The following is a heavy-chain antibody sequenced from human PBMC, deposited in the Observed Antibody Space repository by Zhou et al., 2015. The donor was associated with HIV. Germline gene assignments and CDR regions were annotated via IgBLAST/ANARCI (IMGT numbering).Heavy chain of an antibody. CDR2: IIPMFGTA. Sequence: QVQLVQSGAEVKKPGSSVKVSCKASGGTFSSYAISWVRQAPGQGLEWMGGIIPMFGTANYAQKFQGRVTITADESTSTAYMELSSLTSEDTAMYYCARDRSDGSAWWDFDLWGRGTLVTVSS. J-gene: IGHJ2*01. D-gene: IGHD3-10*01. CDR1: GGTFSSYA. V-gene: IGHV1-69*01. CDR3: ARDRSDGSAWWDFDL.